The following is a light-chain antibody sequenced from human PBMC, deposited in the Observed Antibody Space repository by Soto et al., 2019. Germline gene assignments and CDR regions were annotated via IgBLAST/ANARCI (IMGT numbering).Light chain of an antibody. Sequence: ESVLTQSPGTLSLSPGERATLSCRASQSVSSSYLAWYKQKPGQAPRLLIYGASSRATGIPDRFSGSGSGTNFPLTISRLEPEDFAVYYCQQYGSSPWYTFGQGTKLEVK. V-gene: IGKV3-20*01. CDR3: QQYGSSPWYT. CDR2: GAS. J-gene: IGKJ2*01. CDR1: QSVSSSY.